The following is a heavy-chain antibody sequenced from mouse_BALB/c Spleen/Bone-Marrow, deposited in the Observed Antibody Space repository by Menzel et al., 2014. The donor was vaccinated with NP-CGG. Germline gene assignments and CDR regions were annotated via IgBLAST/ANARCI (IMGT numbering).Heavy chain of an antibody. CDR2: IGPANGNT. D-gene: IGHD2-4*01. CDR1: GFNIKDTY. CDR3: ANYDYGWYFDV. V-gene: IGHV14-3*02. Sequence: EVKLMESGAELVKPGASVKLSCTASGFNIKDTYMHWVKQRPEQGLEWIGRIGPANGNTKYDPKFQGKATITADTSSNAAYLQLSSLTSEDTAVYYCANYDYGWYFDVWGAGTTVTVSS. J-gene: IGHJ1*01.